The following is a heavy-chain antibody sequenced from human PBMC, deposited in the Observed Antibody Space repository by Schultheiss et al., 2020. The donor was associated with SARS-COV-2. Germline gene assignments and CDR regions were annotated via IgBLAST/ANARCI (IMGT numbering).Heavy chain of an antibody. V-gene: IGHV4-39*01. Sequence: SETLSLTCTVSGGSVSSGSYYWSWIRQPPGKGLEWIGSIYYSGSTYYNPSLKSRVTISVDTSKNQFSLKLSSVTAADTAVYYCASKTEYSSSYDYYFDYWGQGTLVTVSS. CDR3: ASKTEYSSSYDYYFDY. CDR1: GGSVSSGSYY. J-gene: IGHJ4*02. CDR2: IYYSGST. D-gene: IGHD6-6*01.